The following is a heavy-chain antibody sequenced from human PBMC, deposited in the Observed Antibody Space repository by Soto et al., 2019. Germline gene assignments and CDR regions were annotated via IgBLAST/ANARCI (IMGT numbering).Heavy chain of an antibody. Sequence: VKVSCEASGCTFISYLISWVLQAPGQGLELMGGIIRMFGTAKYAQKFQGRVTITADESTSTAYMELSSLRSEDTALYYCPRDPQPSPLTGGIAGYHGLEVWGQETRVTASS. V-gene: IGHV1-69*01. CDR3: PRDPQPSPLTGGIAGYHGLEV. D-gene: IGHD2-15*01. CDR2: IIRMFGTA. CDR1: GCTFISYL. J-gene: IGHJ6*02.